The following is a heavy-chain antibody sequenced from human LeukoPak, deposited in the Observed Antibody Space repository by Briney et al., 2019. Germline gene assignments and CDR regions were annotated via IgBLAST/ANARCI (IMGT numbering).Heavy chain of an antibody. V-gene: IGHV4-34*01. CDR2: VNEVGGT. Sequence: SETLSLTCAVYIDSFSNYHWNWIRQTPSKGLEWIGEVNEVGGTNISPSLRNRVILSVDTSKNQFFLKLISVTVADTAVYYCARGQGATVPQVGKDWFDPWGQGTRVTVSS. CDR1: IDSFSNYH. D-gene: IGHD1-26*01. J-gene: IGHJ5*02. CDR3: ARGQGATVPQVGKDWFDP.